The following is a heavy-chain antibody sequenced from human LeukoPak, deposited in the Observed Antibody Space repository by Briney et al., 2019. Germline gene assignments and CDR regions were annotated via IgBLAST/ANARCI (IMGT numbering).Heavy chain of an antibody. D-gene: IGHD6-19*01. CDR2: IYYSGST. Sequence: SETLSLTCTVSGVSISNYYWSWIRQPPGKGLEWIGYIYYSGSTNYNPSLKSRVTISVDTSKNQFSLRLISVTAADTAVYYCARVLRYSSAFYFDYWGQGTLVTVSS. V-gene: IGHV4-59*01. CDR1: GVSISNYY. CDR3: ARVLRYSSAFYFDY. J-gene: IGHJ4*02.